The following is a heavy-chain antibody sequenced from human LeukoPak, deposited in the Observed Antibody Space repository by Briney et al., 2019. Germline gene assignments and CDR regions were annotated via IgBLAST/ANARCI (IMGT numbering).Heavy chain of an antibody. Sequence: GRSLRLSCAASGFTFSSYAMHWVRQAPGKGLEWVAVISYDGSNKYYADSVKGRFTISRDNSKNSLYLQMNSLRAEDTAVYYCARDPIYGDYIDYWGQGTLVTVSS. CDR3: ARDPIYGDYIDY. J-gene: IGHJ4*02. CDR1: GFTFSSYA. V-gene: IGHV3-30*04. CDR2: ISYDGSNK. D-gene: IGHD4-17*01.